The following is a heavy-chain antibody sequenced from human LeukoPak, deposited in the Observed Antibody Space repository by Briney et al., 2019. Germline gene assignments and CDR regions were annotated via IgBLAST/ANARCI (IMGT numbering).Heavy chain of an antibody. V-gene: IGHV3-30*18. D-gene: IGHD3-3*01. J-gene: IGHJ4*02. CDR3: AKGFPYDFWSAFDY. Sequence: PGGSLRLSCAASGFTCSSYGRHWVRQAPGKGLEWVAVISYDGSNKYYADSVKGRFTISRDNSKNTLYLQMNSLRAEDTAVYYCAKGFPYDFWSAFDYWGQGTLVTVSS. CDR2: ISYDGSNK. CDR1: GFTCSSYG.